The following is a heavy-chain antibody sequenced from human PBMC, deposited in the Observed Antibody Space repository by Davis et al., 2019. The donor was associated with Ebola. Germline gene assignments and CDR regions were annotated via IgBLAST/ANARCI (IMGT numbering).Heavy chain of an antibody. Sequence: GGSLRLSCAAYGFTFSDYSMSWVRQAPGKGLEWVSSINTGSNYIFYGDSVKGRFTISRDNAQNSLVLQMDSLTAEDTAVYYCARERGPYILGWFEPFDIWGQGTRVTVSS. CDR1: GFTFSDYS. J-gene: IGHJ3*02. V-gene: IGHV3-21*01. D-gene: IGHD3-10*01. CDR2: INTGSNYI. CDR3: ARERGPYILGWFEPFDI.